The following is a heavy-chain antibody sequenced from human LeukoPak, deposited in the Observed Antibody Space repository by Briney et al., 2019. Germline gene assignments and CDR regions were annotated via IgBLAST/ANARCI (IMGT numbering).Heavy chain of an antibody. CDR3: SRDMVRETLMYWFDP. V-gene: IGHV4-4*07. J-gene: IGHJ5*02. CDR2: IYGSWIT. CDR1: GASINGYF. Sequence: SETLSLTCTVSGASINGYFWSWIRQSAGKGLEWIGRIYGSWITNYNPSLESRPTVSSDTSKNPFSLKLRSVTAADTAVYYCSRDMVRETLMYWFDPWGPGILVTVS. D-gene: IGHD3-10*01.